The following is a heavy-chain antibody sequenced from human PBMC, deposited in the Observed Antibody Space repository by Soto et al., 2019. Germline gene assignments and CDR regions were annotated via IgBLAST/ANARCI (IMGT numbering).Heavy chain of an antibody. D-gene: IGHD2-15*01. CDR2: INVGNGNT. CDR1: GYTFPYYA. Sequence: SVKVSCNASGYTFPYYAIHWVCQAPRQGLEWMGWINVGNGNTGYSRKFQGRVTNARDMSASTAYIEVTSLTSEDTAIYYCAREGAHYTPLDFWGQGTVVTVSS. V-gene: IGHV1-3*01. J-gene: IGHJ4*02. CDR3: AREGAHYTPLDF.